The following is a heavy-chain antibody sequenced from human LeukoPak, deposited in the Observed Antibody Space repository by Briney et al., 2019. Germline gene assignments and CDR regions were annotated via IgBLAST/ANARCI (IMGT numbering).Heavy chain of an antibody. D-gene: IGHD4-23*01. J-gene: IGHJ4*02. Sequence: AGGSMRLSCAASGFTFSSHWMNWVRQPPGNRLEWVANIKQGGGERNYVDSVKGRFTISRNDAKNSLYLQMNSLRAEDTAIYYCARGPAYGGRTDYLDYWGQGTLVTVSS. CDR2: IKQGGGER. CDR1: GFTFSSHW. V-gene: IGHV3-7*03. CDR3: ARGPAYGGRTDYLDY.